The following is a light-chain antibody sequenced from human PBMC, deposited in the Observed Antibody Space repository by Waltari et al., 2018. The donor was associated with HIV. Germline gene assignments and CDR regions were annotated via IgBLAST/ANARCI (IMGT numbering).Light chain of an antibody. J-gene: IGLJ2*01. CDR3: NSYTTSSTLHVV. CDR1: SRDVGGYNY. V-gene: IGLV2-14*03. Sequence: QSALTQPASVSGSPGQSITISCTGTSRDVGGYNYVSWYQHHPGKSPKLMIYDVSKRSSGVSNRFSGSKSGNTASLTISGLQAEDEADYYCNSYTTSSTLHVVFGGGTKLTVL. CDR2: DVS.